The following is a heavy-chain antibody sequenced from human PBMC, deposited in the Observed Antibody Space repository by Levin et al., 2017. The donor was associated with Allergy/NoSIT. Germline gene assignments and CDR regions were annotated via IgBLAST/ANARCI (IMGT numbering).Heavy chain of an antibody. CDR1: GGSINNYY. CDR3: ARGPDYGPARCYHMDV. Sequence: SETLSLTCTVSGGSINNYYWNWIRRPPGKGLEWIGYIYYNGNTNYNPSLKSRVTISLDTSKNQVSLELSSVTAPDTAVYYCARGPDYGPARCYHMDVWGKGTTVTVSS. V-gene: IGHV4-59*01. J-gene: IGHJ6*03. CDR2: IYYNGNT. D-gene: IGHD3-10*01.